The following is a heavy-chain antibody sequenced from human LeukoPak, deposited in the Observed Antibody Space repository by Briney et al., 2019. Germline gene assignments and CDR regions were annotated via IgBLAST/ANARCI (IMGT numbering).Heavy chain of an antibody. J-gene: IGHJ4*02. D-gene: IGHD3-22*01. CDR3: AKDADYYVSYFDY. Sequence: GGSLRLSCAASGFTLTTYAMTGVGQAPGKGLEWVSGITASGPTTYYADSVKGRFTFSRDNSKNTLYLQMNSLRADDTAVYYCAKDADYYVSYFDYWGQGTLVTVSS. CDR2: ITASGPTT. CDR1: GFTLTTYA. V-gene: IGHV3-23*01.